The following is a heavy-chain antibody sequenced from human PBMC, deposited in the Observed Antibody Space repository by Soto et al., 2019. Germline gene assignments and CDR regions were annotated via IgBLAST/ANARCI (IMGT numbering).Heavy chain of an antibody. Sequence: GGSLILSCAVSGFIFSGYEMNWVRQAPGKGLEWISYISSSGTTKYYADSVKGRFTISRENDKNSRYLQMNRLAEDETAIYCGARSPFLECNWAQGTLVTVSS. CDR1: GFIFSGYE. J-gene: IGHJ4*02. CDR3: ARSPFLECN. D-gene: IGHD3-3*02. V-gene: IGHV3-48*03. CDR2: ISSSGTTK.